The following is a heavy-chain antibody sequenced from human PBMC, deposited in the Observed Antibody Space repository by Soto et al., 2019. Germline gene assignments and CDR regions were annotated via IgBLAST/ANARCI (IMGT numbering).Heavy chain of an antibody. CDR2: IRNKAYGGTT. CDR1: GFTFGDYA. Sequence: GGSLRLSCTGSGFTFGDYAMSWFRQAPGKGLEWVGFIRNKAYGGTTQYAAPVKDRFTISRDDSKSIAYLQMNSLKTEDTAVFYCTRGTIKVFGVALFDIWGQGTMVPVSS. J-gene: IGHJ3*02. D-gene: IGHD3-3*01. CDR3: TRGTIKVFGVALFDI. V-gene: IGHV3-49*03.